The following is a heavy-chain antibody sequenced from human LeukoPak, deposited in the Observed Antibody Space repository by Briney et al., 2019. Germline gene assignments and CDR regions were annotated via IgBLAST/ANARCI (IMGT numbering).Heavy chain of an antibody. Sequence: GGSLRLSCAASGFTFSGYGVSWVRQAPGMGLEWVAAISGAGTGTYYADSVKGRFTISRDNAKNSLYLQMNSLRAEDTAVYYCARAPEGYWGQGTLVTVSS. J-gene: IGHJ4*02. CDR1: GFTFSGYG. CDR2: ISGAGTGT. CDR3: ARAPEGY. V-gene: IGHV3-21*01.